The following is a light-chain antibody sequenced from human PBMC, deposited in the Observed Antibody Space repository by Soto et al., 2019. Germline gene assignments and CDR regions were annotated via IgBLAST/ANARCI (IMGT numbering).Light chain of an antibody. V-gene: IGLV2-14*03. Sequence: QSALTQPASMSGSPGQSITISCTGTSSDVGGYNYVSWYRQHPGKAPKLMIYDVNNRPSGVSNRFSGSKSGNTASLTISGPQADDESDYYCSSHSSSSTLVVFGGGTKLTVL. CDR2: DVN. CDR3: SSHSSSSTLVV. J-gene: IGLJ2*01. CDR1: SSDVGGYNY.